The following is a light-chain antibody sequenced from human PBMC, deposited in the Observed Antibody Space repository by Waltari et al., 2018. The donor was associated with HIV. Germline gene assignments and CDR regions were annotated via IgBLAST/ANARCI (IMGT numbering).Light chain of an antibody. CDR3: GTWDSSLSTSF. CDR2: DNN. J-gene: IGLJ2*01. Sequence: QSVLTQPPSVSATPGQTVTIPCSGSSSNIGNTSVSWYQQVPGTAPKLLIYDNNKRPSGIPDRFSGSKSGTSATLGVTGLQTGDEADYYCGTWDSSLSTSFFGGGTKLTVL. V-gene: IGLV1-51*01. CDR1: SSNIGNTS.